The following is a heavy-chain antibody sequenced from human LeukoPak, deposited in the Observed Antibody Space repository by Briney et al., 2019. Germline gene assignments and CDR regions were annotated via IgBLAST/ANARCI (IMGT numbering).Heavy chain of an antibody. CDR1: GGSFSGYY. CDR2: INHSGST. CDR3: ARGDTLYSSGWAYYFDY. V-gene: IGHV4-34*01. Sequence: SDTLSLTCAVYGGSFSGYYWSWIRQPPGKGLEWCGEINHSGSTNYNPSLKSRVTISVDTSKNQFSLKLSSVTAADTAVYYCARGDTLYSSGWAYYFDYWGQGTLVTVSS. J-gene: IGHJ4*02. D-gene: IGHD6-19*01.